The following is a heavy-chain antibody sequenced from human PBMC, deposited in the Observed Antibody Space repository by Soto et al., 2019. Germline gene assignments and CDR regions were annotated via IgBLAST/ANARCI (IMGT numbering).Heavy chain of an antibody. CDR3: ITAPLR. CDR1: GFTFSDAW. J-gene: IGHJ4*02. Sequence: ESGGGFVKPRMSLRLTCAASGFTFSDAWMTWVRQAPGKGLERVGLIRSQGDGGTADYAPPVRGRFTISRDDAQNMVYLHMDNLQAEDTAVYYCITAPLRWGRGTLVTVSS. V-gene: IGHV3-15*01. CDR2: IRSQGDGGTA.